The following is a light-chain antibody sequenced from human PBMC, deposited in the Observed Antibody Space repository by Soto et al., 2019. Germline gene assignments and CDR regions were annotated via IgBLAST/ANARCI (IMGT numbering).Light chain of an antibody. CDR3: LQYNNWPPFT. V-gene: IGKV3-15*01. CDR1: QNVNNK. J-gene: IGKJ3*01. Sequence: EIVMTQSPATLSVSPGEGATLSCRASQNVNNKLAWYQQKPGQPPRLLIYDASTRATGIPARFSGSGSGTEFTLSINSLQSEEFALCYCLQYNNWPPFTFGPGTKVDIK. CDR2: DAS.